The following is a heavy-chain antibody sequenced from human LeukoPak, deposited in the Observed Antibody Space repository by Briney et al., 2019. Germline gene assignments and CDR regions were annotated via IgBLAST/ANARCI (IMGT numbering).Heavy chain of an antibody. CDR1: GFTFSSYA. J-gene: IGHJ4*02. D-gene: IGHD3-3*01. CDR3: AKDSGRFLEWLNYFDY. V-gene: IGHV3-23*01. Sequence: GGSLRLSCAASGFTFSSYAMSWVRQTPGKGLEGVSAISGSGGSTYYADSVKGRFTISRDNSKNTLYLQMNSLRAEDTAVYYCAKDSGRFLEWLNYFDYWGQGTLVTVSS. CDR2: ISGSGGST.